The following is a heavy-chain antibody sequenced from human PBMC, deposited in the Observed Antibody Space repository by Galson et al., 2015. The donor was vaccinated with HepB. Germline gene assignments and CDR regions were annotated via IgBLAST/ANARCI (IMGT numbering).Heavy chain of an antibody. D-gene: IGHD3-10*01. CDR3: ARDRHVILKLDGEATSYAMDV. V-gene: IGHV1-69*13. Sequence: SVKVSCKVSGGPLRSHAITWARQAPGQGLEWVGGIIPVFDEASYAQKLQGRVTITADETARTAHLELRNLRSEDTALYYCARDRHVILKLDGEATSYAMDVWGPGTMVTVSS. J-gene: IGHJ6*02. CDR2: IIPVFDEA. CDR1: GGPLRSHA.